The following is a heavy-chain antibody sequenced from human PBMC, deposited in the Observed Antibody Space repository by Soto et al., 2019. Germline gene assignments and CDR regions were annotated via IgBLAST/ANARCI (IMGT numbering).Heavy chain of an antibody. V-gene: IGHV3-48*03. CDR3: ARETYYYDSSGRNYYYYYGMDV. Sequence: GVLRLSFAASGFTFSSYEMNWVRQAPGKGLEWVSYISSSGSTIYYADSVKGRFTISRDNAKNSLYLQMNSLRAEDTAVYYCARETYYYDSSGRNYYYYYGMDVWGQGTTVTVSS. CDR1: GFTFSSYE. D-gene: IGHD3-22*01. J-gene: IGHJ6*02. CDR2: ISSSGSTI.